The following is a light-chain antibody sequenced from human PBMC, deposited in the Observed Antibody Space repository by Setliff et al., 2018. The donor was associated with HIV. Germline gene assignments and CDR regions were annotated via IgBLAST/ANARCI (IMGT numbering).Light chain of an antibody. CDR2: EVT. J-gene: IGLJ1*01. Sequence: QSALAQPASVSGSPGQSITISCTGTSSDVGGYSYVSWYQQHPGKAPKLIIYEVTNRPSGVSNRFSGSKSGNTASLTISGLQAEDEADYYCSSYTSSNTSYVFGAETKVTVL. V-gene: IGLV2-14*01. CDR1: SSDVGGYSY. CDR3: SSYTSSNTSYV.